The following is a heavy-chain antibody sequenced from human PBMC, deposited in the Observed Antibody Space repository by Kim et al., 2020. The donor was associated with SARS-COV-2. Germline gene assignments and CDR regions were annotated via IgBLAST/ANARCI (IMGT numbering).Heavy chain of an antibody. J-gene: IGHJ4*02. Sequence: AGSLRLSCAASGFTVSSNYMSWVRQAPGKGLEWVSVIYSGGSTYYADSVKGRFTISRDNSKNTLYLQMNSLRAEDTAVYYCARGRVGIAAAGTLDYWGQGTLVTVSS. CDR2: IYSGGST. D-gene: IGHD6-13*01. CDR3: ARGRVGIAAAGTLDY. V-gene: IGHV3-66*01. CDR1: GFTVSSNY.